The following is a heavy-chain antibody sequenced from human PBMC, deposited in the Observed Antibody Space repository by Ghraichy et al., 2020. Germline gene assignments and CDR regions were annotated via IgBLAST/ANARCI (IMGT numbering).Heavy chain of an antibody. D-gene: IGHD2-15*01. CDR2: IYYSGST. Sequence: SETLSLTCTVSGGSISSGGYYWSWIRQHPGKGLEWIGYIYYSGSTYYNPSLKSRVTISVDTSKNQFSLKLSSVTAADTAVYYCARDRVEGPLSYGMDVWGQGTTVTVSS. J-gene: IGHJ6*02. CDR1: GGSISSGGYY. CDR3: ARDRVEGPLSYGMDV. V-gene: IGHV4-31*03.